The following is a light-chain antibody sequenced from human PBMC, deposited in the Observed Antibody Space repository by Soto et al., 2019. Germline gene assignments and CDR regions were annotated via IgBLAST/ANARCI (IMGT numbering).Light chain of an antibody. Sequence: QSVLTQPPSVSGAPVQRVTISCTGSSSNIGAGYDVHWYQQLPGTAPKLLIYGNSNRPSGVPDRFSGSKSGTSASLAITGLQAEDEADYYCQSYDSSLRGVVCGGGTKLTVL. V-gene: IGLV1-40*01. CDR2: GNS. CDR1: SSNIGAGYD. CDR3: QSYDSSLRGVV. J-gene: IGLJ2*01.